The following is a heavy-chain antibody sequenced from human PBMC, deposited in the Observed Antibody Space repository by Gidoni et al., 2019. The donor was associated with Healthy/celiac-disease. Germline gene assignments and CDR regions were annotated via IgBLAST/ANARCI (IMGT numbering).Heavy chain of an antibody. D-gene: IGHD5-12*01. Sequence: QVQLQESGPGLVKPSETLSLTCTVSGGSIRSYYWSWIRQPPGKGLEWIGYIYYSGSTNYNPSLKSRVTISVDTSKNQFSLKLSSVTAADTAVYYCARDRGYSGYDAGVFDYWGQGTLVTVSS. CDR2: IYYSGST. CDR3: ARDRGYSGYDAGVFDY. J-gene: IGHJ4*02. CDR1: GGSIRSYY. V-gene: IGHV4-59*01.